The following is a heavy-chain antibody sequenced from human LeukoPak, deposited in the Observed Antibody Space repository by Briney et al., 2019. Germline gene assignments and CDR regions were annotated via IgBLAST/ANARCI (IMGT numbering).Heavy chain of an antibody. V-gene: IGHV4-39*07. CDR2: IYYSGST. CDR1: GGSISSSSYY. D-gene: IGHD3-3*01. J-gene: IGHJ6*03. Sequence: SETLSLTCTVSGGSISSSSYYWGWIRQPPGKGLEWIGSIYYSGSTYYNPSLKSRVTISVDTSKNQFSLKLSSVTAADTAVYYCARGGVDLGVVINYYYYYYMDVWGKGTTVTVSS. CDR3: ARGGVDLGVVINYYYYYYMDV.